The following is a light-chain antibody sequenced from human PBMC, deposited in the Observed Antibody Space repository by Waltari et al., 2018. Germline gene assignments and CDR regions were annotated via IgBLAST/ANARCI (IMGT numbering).Light chain of an antibody. CDR3: SSYTSSSSWV. CDR1: SSDVGGYNS. V-gene: IGLV2-14*01. Sequence: QSALTQPASVSGSPGQSITISCTGTSSDVGGYNSVSWYQQQPGKAPKLLIYDVSNRPSGVSNRFSGSKSGNTASLTISGLQAEDEADYYCSSYTSSSSWVFGGGTKLTVL. J-gene: IGLJ3*02. CDR2: DVS.